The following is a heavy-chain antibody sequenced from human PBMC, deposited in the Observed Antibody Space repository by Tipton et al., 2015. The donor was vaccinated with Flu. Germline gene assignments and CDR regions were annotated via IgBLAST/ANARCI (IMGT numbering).Heavy chain of an antibody. CDR1: GYTFTSYG. J-gene: IGHJ2*01. V-gene: IGHV1-18*01. D-gene: IGHD3-22*01. CDR3: ARLAVYYYDSSGYTYWYFDL. Sequence: QLVQSGAEVKKPGASVKVSCKASGYTFTSYGISWVRQAPGQGLEWMGWISAYNGNTNYAQKLQGRVTMTTDTSTSTAYMELRSLRSDDTAVYYCARLAVYYYDSSGYTYWYFDLWGRGPLVTVSS. CDR2: ISAYNGNT.